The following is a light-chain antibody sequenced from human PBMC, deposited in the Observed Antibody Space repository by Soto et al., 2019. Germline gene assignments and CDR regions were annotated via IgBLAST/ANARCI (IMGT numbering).Light chain of an antibody. J-gene: IGKJ1*01. Sequence: AILLTQSPASLSASVGGRVTITCRASQGIDTSLAWYQQKPGKAPKLLIYAASSLQSGVPSRFSGSGSGTDFTLTISSLQPEDFATYYCLQDYNYPRAFGQGTKVDIK. CDR1: QGIDTS. CDR3: LQDYNYPRA. V-gene: IGKV1-6*01. CDR2: AAS.